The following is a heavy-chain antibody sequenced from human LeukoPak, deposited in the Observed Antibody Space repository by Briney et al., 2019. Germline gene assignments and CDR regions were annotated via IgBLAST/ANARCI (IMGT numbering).Heavy chain of an antibody. V-gene: IGHV3-7*01. CDR3: ARGVRYCSSTSCYTFDY. D-gene: IGHD2-2*02. J-gene: IGHJ4*02. CDR2: IKQDGSEK. Sequence: GGSLRLSCAASGFTVSSNYMSWVRQAPGKGLEWVANIKQDGSEKYYVDSVKGRFTTSRDNAKNSLYLQMNSLRAEDTAVYYCARGVRYCSSTSCYTFDYWGQGTLVTVSS. CDR1: GFTVSSNY.